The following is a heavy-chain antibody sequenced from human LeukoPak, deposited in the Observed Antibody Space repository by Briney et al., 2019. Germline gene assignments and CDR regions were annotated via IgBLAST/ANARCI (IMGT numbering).Heavy chain of an antibody. Sequence: SETLSLTCAVYGGSFSGYYWSWIRQPPGKGLEWIGEINHSGSTNYNPSLKSRVTISVDTSKNQFSLKLSSVTAADTAVYYCARTLLAGAFDIWGQGTMVTVSS. D-gene: IGHD6-19*01. CDR3: ARTLLAGAFDI. V-gene: IGHV4-34*01. J-gene: IGHJ3*02. CDR1: GGSFSGYY. CDR2: INHSGST.